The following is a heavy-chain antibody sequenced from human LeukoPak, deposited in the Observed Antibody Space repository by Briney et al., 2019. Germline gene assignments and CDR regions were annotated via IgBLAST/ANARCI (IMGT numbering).Heavy chain of an antibody. CDR3: AREAGGRGDYGDYLRYWYFDL. J-gene: IGHJ2*01. V-gene: IGHV3-11*01. CDR1: GFTFSDYY. D-gene: IGHD4-17*01. CDR2: ISSSGSTI. Sequence: GGSLRLSCAASGFTFSDYYMSWIRQAPGKGLEWVSYISSSGSTIYYADSVKGRFTISRDNAKNSLYLQMNSLRAEDTAVYYCAREAGGRGDYGDYLRYWYFDLWGRGTLVTVSS.